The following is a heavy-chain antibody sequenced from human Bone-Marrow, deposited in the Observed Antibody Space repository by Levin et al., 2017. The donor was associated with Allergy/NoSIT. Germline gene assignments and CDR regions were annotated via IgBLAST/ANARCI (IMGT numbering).Heavy chain of an antibody. Sequence: TGGSLRLSCAASGSTFSTYDMNWVRQAPGKGLEWVSAISGSGGSTYYADSVKGRSTVSRDNSKNTVYLQMDSLRAEDTAIYYCAKDGSTPAIGGAHEFFDYWGQGTPVTVSS. CDR1: GSTFSTYD. V-gene: IGHV3-23*01. CDR3: AKDGSTPAIGGAHEFFDY. D-gene: IGHD3-16*01. J-gene: IGHJ4*02. CDR2: ISGSGGST.